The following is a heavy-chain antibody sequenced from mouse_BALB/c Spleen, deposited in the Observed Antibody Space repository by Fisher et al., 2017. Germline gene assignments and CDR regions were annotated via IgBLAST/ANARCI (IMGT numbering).Heavy chain of an antibody. J-gene: IGHJ4*01. CDR3: TRSLARYAMDY. V-gene: IGHV1-69*02. D-gene: IGHD6-1*01. Sequence: KFKGKATLTVDKSSSTAYMQLSSLTSEDSAVYYCTRSLARYAMDYWGQGTSVTVSS.